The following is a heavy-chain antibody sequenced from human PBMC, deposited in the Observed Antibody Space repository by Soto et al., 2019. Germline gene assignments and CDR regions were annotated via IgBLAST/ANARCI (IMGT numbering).Heavy chain of an antibody. J-gene: IGHJ6*02. CDR3: ARAGYYGSGSRYYYYGMDV. CDR1: GGTFSGYA. D-gene: IGHD3-10*01. CDR2: IIPIFGTA. V-gene: IGHV1-69*13. Sequence: SVKVSCKASGGTFSGYAITWVRQAPGQSLEWMGGIIPIFGTASYAQKLQGRVTITADESTSTAYMELTSLKSEDTAVYYCARAGYYGSGSRYYYYGMDVWGQGTTVTLSS.